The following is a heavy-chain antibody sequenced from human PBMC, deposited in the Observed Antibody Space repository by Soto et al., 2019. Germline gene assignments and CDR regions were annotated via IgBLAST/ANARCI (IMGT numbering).Heavy chain of an antibody. CDR3: AATEYYYGSGSYPHNWFDP. CDR1: GGTFSGYA. J-gene: IGHJ5*02. CDR2: IIPIFGTA. D-gene: IGHD3-10*01. V-gene: IGHV1-69*13. Sequence: ASVKVSSKASGGTFSGYAISWVRQAPGQGLEWMGGIIPIFGTANYAQKFQGRVTITADESTSTAYMELSSLRSEDTAVYYCAATEYYYGSGSYPHNWFDPWGQGTLVTVSS.